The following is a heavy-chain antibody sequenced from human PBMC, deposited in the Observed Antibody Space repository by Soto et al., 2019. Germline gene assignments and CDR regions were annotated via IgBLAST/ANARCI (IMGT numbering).Heavy chain of an antibody. CDR3: ARDQATDGYNRHYYGMDV. D-gene: IGHD5-12*01. V-gene: IGHV1-69*12. J-gene: IGHJ6*02. Sequence: QVQLVQSGAEVKKPGSSVKVSCKASGGTFSSYAISWVRQAPGQGLEWMGGIIPIFGTANYAQKFQGRVTITADESTSTAYMELSSLRSEDTAVYYCARDQATDGYNRHYYGMDVWGQGTTVTVSS. CDR1: GGTFSSYA. CDR2: IIPIFGTA.